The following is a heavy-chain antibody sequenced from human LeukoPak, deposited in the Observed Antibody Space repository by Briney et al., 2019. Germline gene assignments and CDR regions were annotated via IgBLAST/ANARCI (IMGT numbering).Heavy chain of an antibody. CDR3: AKSLITMVRGDFDY. CDR1: GFTLSSYA. J-gene: IGHJ4*02. CDR2: VSGSGDGT. Sequence: GGSLRLSCAASGFTLSSYAMSWVRQAPGKGLEWVSAVSGSGDGTYYADSVKGRFTISRDNSKNTLYLQMNSLRAEDTAVYYCAKSLITMVRGDFDYWGQGTLVTVSS. V-gene: IGHV3-23*01. D-gene: IGHD3-10*01.